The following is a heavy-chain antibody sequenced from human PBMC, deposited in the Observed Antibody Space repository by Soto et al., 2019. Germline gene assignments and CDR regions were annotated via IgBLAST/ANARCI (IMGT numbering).Heavy chain of an antibody. CDR3: ARARGGSSSYYFDY. D-gene: IGHD6-6*01. CDR2: IFHSGNA. V-gene: IGHV4-59*12. J-gene: IGHJ4*02. CDR1: GGSIRNVY. Sequence: SETLSLTCTVSGGSIRNVYWSWIRQAPGKGLEWIGFIFHSGNAKYNPSLKSRVTISVDTSKNQFSLKLSSVTAADTAVYYCARARGGSSSYYFDYWGQGTLVTVSS.